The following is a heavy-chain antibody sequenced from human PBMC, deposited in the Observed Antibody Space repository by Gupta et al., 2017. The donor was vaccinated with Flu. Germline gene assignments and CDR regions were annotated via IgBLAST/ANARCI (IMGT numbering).Heavy chain of an antibody. CDR2: ISGSGGST. CDR3: AKPPEYSSSSAWFDP. V-gene: IGHV3-23*01. Sequence: EVQLLEYGGGLVQPGGSLRLSCAASGFTFSSYAMSWVRKAPGKGLEWVSAISGSGGSTYYADSVKGRFTISRDNSKNTLYLQMNSLRAEDTAVYYCAKPPEYSSSSAWFDPWGQGTLVTVSS. D-gene: IGHD6-6*01. J-gene: IGHJ5*02. CDR1: GFTFSSYA.